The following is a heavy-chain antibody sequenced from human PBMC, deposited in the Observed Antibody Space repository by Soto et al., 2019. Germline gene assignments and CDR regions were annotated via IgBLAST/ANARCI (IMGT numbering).Heavy chain of an antibody. V-gene: IGHV5-10-1*01. J-gene: IGHJ3*02. CDR3: ARVVLLWFGEISSDAFDI. CDR1: GYSFTSYW. CDR2: IDPSDSYT. Sequence: GESLKISCKGSGYSFTSYWISWVCQMPGKGLEWMGRIDPSDSYTNYSPSFQGHVTISADKSISTAYLQWSSLKASDTAMYYCARVVLLWFGEISSDAFDIWGQGTMVTVSS. D-gene: IGHD3-10*01.